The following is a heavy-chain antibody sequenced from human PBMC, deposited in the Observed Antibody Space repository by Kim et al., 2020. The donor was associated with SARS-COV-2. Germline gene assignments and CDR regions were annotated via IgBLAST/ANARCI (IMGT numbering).Heavy chain of an antibody. CDR3: ARSRATTEGDYTLGY. Sequence: SETLSLTCAVSGDSTSSINWWSWVRQPPGKGLEWIGEIYHNENTNYNPSLKSRVIISLDKSKNKFSLTLNSVTAADTAVYYCARSRATTEGDYTLGYWGQGPPVTVSS. D-gene: IGHD4-17*01. V-gene: IGHV4-4*02. CDR1: GDSTSSINW. CDR2: IYHNENT. J-gene: IGHJ4*02.